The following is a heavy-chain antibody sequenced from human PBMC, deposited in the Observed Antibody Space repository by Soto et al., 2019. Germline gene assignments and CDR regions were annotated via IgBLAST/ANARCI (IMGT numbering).Heavy chain of an antibody. CDR1: GGSFSGYY. CDR2: INHSGST. V-gene: IGHV4-34*01. J-gene: IGHJ3*02. CDR3: ARGQVTTIFGVVTNWAFRDHDAFDI. D-gene: IGHD3-3*01. Sequence: SETLSLTCAVYGGSFSGYYWSWIRQPPGKGLEWIGEINHSGSTNYNPSLKSRVTISVDTSKNQFSLKLSSVTAADTAVYYCARGQVTTIFGVVTNWAFRDHDAFDIWGQGTMVTVSS.